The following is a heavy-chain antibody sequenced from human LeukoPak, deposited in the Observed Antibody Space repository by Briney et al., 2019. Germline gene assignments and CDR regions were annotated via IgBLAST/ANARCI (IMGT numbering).Heavy chain of an antibody. CDR3: ARGASARQDY. J-gene: IGHJ4*02. CDR2: IGGSGGST. Sequence: GGSLRLSGAASGFTFSSYAMSWVRQAQGKGLGWVSAIGGSGGSTYYADSVKGRFTISRDNSKNTLYLQMNSLRAEDTAVYYCARGASARQDYWGQGTLVTVSS. V-gene: IGHV3-23*01. D-gene: IGHD2-2*01. CDR1: GFTFSSYA.